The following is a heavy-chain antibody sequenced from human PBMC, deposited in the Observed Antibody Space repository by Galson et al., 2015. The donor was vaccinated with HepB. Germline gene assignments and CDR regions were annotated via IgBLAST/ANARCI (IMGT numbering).Heavy chain of an antibody. J-gene: IGHJ4*02. CDR1: GYTFTSYA. CDR2: INTNTGNP. Sequence: SVKVSCKASGYTFTSYAMNWVRQAPGQGLEWMGWINTNTGNPTYAQGFTGRFVFSLDTSVSTAYLQISSLKAEDTAVYYCARAAPRSTGYSSGWLQGPDYWGQGTLVTVSS. V-gene: IGHV7-4-1*02. D-gene: IGHD6-19*01. CDR3: ARAAPRSTGYSSGWLQGPDY.